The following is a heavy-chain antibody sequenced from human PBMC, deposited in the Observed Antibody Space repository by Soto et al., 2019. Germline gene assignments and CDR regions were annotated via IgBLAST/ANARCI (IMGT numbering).Heavy chain of an antibody. CDR1: GFTFRSYW. CDR2: IKQDGSEK. Sequence: GGSLRLSCAASGFTFRSYWMSRVRQATGKGLEWVANIKQDGSEKYYVDSVKGRFTISRDSAKNSLYLQMNSLRAEDTAVYYCARDPSVVVVAATPEVAFDIWGQGTMVTVSS. CDR3: ARDPSVVVVAATPEVAFDI. D-gene: IGHD2-15*01. J-gene: IGHJ3*02. V-gene: IGHV3-7*01.